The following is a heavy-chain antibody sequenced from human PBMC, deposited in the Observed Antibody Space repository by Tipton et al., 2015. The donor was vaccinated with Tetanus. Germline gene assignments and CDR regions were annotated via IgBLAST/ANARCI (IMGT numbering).Heavy chain of an antibody. CDR1: ELSLTTSGVC. J-gene: IGHJ6*02. D-gene: IGHD2-15*01. Sequence: LVKPTQTLTLTCTSSELSLTTSGVCVSWIRQPPGRALEWLALIDWNNDEYYSTSLKTRLTISRDTSKNQVVLTLTNMDPVDTATYYCAKSSSYYYYYGVDVWGQGTTVTVSS. CDR3: AKSSSYYYYYGVDV. V-gene: IGHV2-70*01. CDR2: IDWNNDE.